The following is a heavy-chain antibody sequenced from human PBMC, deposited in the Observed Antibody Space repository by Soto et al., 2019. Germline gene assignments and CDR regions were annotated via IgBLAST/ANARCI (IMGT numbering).Heavy chain of an antibody. V-gene: IGHV4-30-4*01. CDR3: AREDKDGYNRNFDY. CDR1: GGSISSGDYY. D-gene: IGHD5-12*01. Sequence: SETLSLTCTVSGGSISSGDYYWSWIRQPPGKGLEWIGYIYYSGSTYYNPSLKSRVTISVDTSKNQFSLKLSSVAAADTAVYYCAREDKDGYNRNFDYWGQGTLVTVS. J-gene: IGHJ4*02. CDR2: IYYSGST.